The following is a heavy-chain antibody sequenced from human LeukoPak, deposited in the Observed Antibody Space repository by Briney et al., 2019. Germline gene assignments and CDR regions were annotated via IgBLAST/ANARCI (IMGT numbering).Heavy chain of an antibody. Sequence: GGSLRLSCAASGFTFTSYGMHWVRQAPGKGLEWVAFIRYDGSKKYYADSVKGRFTISRDNSKNTLYLQMNSLRAEDTAVYYCAEDHTVATPAHYFDYWGQGTLVTVSS. CDR2: IRYDGSKK. D-gene: IGHD4-23*01. V-gene: IGHV3-30*02. CDR1: GFTFTSYG. J-gene: IGHJ4*02. CDR3: AEDHTVATPAHYFDY.